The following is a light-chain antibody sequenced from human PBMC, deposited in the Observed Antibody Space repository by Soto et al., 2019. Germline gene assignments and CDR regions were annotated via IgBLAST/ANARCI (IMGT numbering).Light chain of an antibody. CDR3: QHYNSYPLT. CDR2: KAS. Sequence: DIQMTQSPSTLSESVLDRVIITCLASQSISSWLAWYQQKPGKAPKVLIYKASSLESGVPSRFSGSGSGTEFTLTISSLQPDDFATYYCQHYNSYPLTFGGGTK. J-gene: IGKJ4*01. V-gene: IGKV1-5*03. CDR1: QSISSW.